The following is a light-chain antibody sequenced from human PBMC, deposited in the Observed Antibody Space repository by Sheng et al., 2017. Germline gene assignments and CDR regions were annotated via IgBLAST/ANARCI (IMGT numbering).Light chain of an antibody. V-gene: IGKV1-5*03. CDR2: RAS. CDR1: QSISDL. Sequence: DIQMIQSPSTLSASVGDRVTITCRASQSISDLLAWFQHKPGKAPKLLIYRASTLESGVPRRFSGSGFGAEFTLTIHSLQPDDFATYYCHQYNGYTFTFGGGTKVEMK. CDR3: HQYNGYTFT. J-gene: IGKJ4*01.